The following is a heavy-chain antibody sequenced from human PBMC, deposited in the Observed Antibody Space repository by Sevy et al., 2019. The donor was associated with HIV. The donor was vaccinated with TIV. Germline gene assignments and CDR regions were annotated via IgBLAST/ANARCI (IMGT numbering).Heavy chain of an antibody. CDR2: ISAYNGNT. CDR1: GYTFTNYG. Sequence: ASVKVSCKASGYTFTNYGINWVRQAPGQGLEWMGWISAYNGNTEYEQNFQGRVTMTTDTSTSTAYMELRSLRSDDTAVYYCARYWSSTSCYTVDRKLDYWGQGTLVTVSS. V-gene: IGHV1-18*04. CDR3: ARYWSSTSCYTVDRKLDY. J-gene: IGHJ4*02. D-gene: IGHD2-2*02.